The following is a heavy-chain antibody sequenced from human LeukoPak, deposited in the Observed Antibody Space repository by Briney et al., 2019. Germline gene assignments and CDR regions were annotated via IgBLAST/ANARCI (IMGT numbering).Heavy chain of an antibody. D-gene: IGHD3-10*01. CDR3: ARDLLLWFGELSGDSDY. CDR2: IWYDGSHK. Sequence: GSLRLSCAASGFTFTGYWMHWVRQAPGKGLEWVADIWYDGSHKYYADSVKGRFTISRDNSKNTLHLQMNSLRAEDTAVYYCARDLLLWFGELSGDSDYWGQGTLVTVSS. J-gene: IGHJ4*02. CDR1: GFTFTGYW. V-gene: IGHV3-33*08.